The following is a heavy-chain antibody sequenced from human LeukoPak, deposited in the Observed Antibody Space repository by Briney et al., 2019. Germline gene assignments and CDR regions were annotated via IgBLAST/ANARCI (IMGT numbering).Heavy chain of an antibody. CDR3: ATDLNTMIVTLSTS. V-gene: IGHV1-24*01. D-gene: IGHD3-22*01. CDR1: GYTLTELS. Sequence: ASVKVSCKVSGYTLTELSMHWVRQAPGKGLEWMGGFDPEDGETIYAQKFQGRVTMTEDTSTDTAYMELSSLRSEDTAVYYCATDLNTMIVTLSTSWGQGTLVTVSS. J-gene: IGHJ5*02. CDR2: FDPEDGET.